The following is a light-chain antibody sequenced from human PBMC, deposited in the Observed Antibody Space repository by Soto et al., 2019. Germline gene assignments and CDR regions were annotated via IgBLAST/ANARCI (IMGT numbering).Light chain of an antibody. Sequence: ELVLTQSPVAILLSRAERAILTCLASQSFRGLLAWYQQKPGQAPRLLIYDAYNRATGIPPRFSGSGSGTDFTLTISSLEPEDSAVYYCQQRHMWPITFGQGTRLEIK. CDR1: QSFRGL. CDR3: QQRHMWPIT. V-gene: IGKV3-11*01. CDR2: DAY. J-gene: IGKJ5*01.